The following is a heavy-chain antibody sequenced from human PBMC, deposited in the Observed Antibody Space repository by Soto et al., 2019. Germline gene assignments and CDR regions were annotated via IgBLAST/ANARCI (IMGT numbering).Heavy chain of an antibody. CDR2: ISYDGSNK. CDR3: AKNGIYCSSTSCYWSYYYYYGMDV. J-gene: IGHJ6*02. D-gene: IGHD2-2*01. CDR1: VFTFSSYG. Sequence: GSLRVSGPASVFTFSSYGMHWVREAPGKGLEWVAVISYDGSNKYYADSVKGRFTISRDNSKNTLYLQMNSLRAEDTAVYYCAKNGIYCSSTSCYWSYYYYYGMDVWGQGTTVTVSS. V-gene: IGHV3-30*18.